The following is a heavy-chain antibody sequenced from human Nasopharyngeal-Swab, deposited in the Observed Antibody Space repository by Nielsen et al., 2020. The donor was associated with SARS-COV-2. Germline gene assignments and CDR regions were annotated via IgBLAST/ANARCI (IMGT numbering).Heavy chain of an antibody. D-gene: IGHD5-12*01. CDR2: INPSGGST. Sequence: WVRQAPGQGLEWMGIINPSGGSTSYAQKFQGRVTMTRDTSTSTVYMELSSLRSEDTAVYYCARDQKYSGYDGSGYRGQGTLVTVSS. J-gene: IGHJ4*02. V-gene: IGHV1-46*01. CDR3: ARDQKYSGYDGSGY.